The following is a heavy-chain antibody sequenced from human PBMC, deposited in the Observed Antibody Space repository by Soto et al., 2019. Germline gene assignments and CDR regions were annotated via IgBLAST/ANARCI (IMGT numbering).Heavy chain of an antibody. J-gene: IGHJ4*02. CDR1: GGSISRGSSY. V-gene: IGHV4-31*03. Sequence: QVQLQESGPGLVKPSQTLSLTCTVSGGSISRGSSYWTWIRQHPGKGLEWIGHIYYSGNTYYNPSLKSRVRISLDTSKNQFSLTLRSVTAADTAVYYCARDGYFDSSGYFTDYWGQGTLVTVSS. CDR3: ARDGYFDSSGYFTDY. D-gene: IGHD3-22*01. CDR2: IYYSGNT.